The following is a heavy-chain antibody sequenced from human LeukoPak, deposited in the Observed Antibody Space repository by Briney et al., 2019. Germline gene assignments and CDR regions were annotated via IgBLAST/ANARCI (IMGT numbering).Heavy chain of an antibody. Sequence: GGSLRLSCAASGFTFSTNCMTWVRQAPGKGLEWVSTIYSGGTTYYADSVVGRFTISRHNSRNTLYLQMNSLRAEDTAVYYCARVDTVMAYYFDLWGQGTLVTVSS. CDR3: ARVDTVMAYYFDL. V-gene: IGHV3-53*04. CDR2: IYSGGTT. J-gene: IGHJ4*02. CDR1: GFTFSTNC. D-gene: IGHD5-18*01.